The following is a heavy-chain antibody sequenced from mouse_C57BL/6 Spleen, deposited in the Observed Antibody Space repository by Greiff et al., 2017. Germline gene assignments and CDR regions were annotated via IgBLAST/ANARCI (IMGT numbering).Heavy chain of an antibody. CDR3: ARPLYYGSSYVAGDYYAMDY. CDR1: GYTFTSYW. V-gene: IGHV1-64*01. J-gene: IGHJ4*01. D-gene: IGHD1-1*01. CDR2: IHPNSGST. Sequence: VQLQQPGAELVKPGASVKLSCKASGYTFTSYWMHWVKQRPGQGLEWIGMIHPNSGSTNYNEKFKSKATLTVDKSSSTAYMQLSSLTSEDSAVYYCARPLYYGSSYVAGDYYAMDYWGQGTSVTVSS.